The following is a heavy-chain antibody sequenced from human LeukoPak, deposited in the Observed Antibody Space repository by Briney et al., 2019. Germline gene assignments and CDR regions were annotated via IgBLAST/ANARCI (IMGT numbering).Heavy chain of an antibody. V-gene: IGHV3-74*01. CDR1: GCTLSGYW. J-gene: IGHJ4*02. CDR3: ARVLLEREAR. CDR2: INSDESST. Sequence: PGGSLRLSCAASGCTLSGYWMHWVRQVPGKGVVWVSRINSDESSTNYADSVKGRFTISRDNDKKTLYVQMNSLRAEDTAVYYCARVLLEREARWGQGTLVTVSS. D-gene: IGHD1-1*01.